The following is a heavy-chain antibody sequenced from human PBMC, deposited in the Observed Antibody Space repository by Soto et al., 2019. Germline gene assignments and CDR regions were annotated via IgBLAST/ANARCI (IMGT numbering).Heavy chain of an antibody. D-gene: IGHD5-18*01. Sequence: SVKVSCKASGGTFSSYAISWVRQAPGQGLEWMGGIIPIFGTANYAQKFEGRVTITADKSTSTAYMELSSLRSEDTAVYYCARVESNGYSYGLSYYYYGMDVWGQGTTVTVSS. CDR2: IIPIFGTA. J-gene: IGHJ6*02. V-gene: IGHV1-69*06. CDR3: ARVESNGYSYGLSYYYYGMDV. CDR1: GGTFSSYA.